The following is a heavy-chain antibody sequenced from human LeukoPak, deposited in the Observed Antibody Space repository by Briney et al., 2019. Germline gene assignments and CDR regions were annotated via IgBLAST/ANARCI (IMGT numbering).Heavy chain of an antibody. CDR1: GYSFTSYW. J-gene: IGHJ4*02. V-gene: IGHV5-51*01. CDR3: ARAGYSSGWFVPFDL. D-gene: IGHD6-19*01. Sequence: GESLKISCKGFGYSFTSYWIGWVRQMPGKGLEWMGIIYPGNSDTTYSPSFQGPVTISADKSISTTYLQWSRLKASDTAMYYCARAGYSSGWFVPFDLWGQGTLVTVSS. CDR2: IYPGNSDT.